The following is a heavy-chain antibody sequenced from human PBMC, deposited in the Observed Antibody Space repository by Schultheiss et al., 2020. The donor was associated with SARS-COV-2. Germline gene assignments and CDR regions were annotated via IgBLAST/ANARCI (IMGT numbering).Heavy chain of an antibody. CDR3: ATLRDGYNYFDY. CDR1: GFTFSSYG. D-gene: IGHD5-24*01. CDR2: IWYDGSNK. J-gene: IGHJ4*02. Sequence: GESLKISCAASGFTFSSYGMHWVRQAPGKGLEWVAVIWYDGSNKYYADSVKGRFTISRDNSKNTLYLQMNSLRAEDTAVYYCATLRDGYNYFDYWGQGTLVTVSS. V-gene: IGHV3-30*02.